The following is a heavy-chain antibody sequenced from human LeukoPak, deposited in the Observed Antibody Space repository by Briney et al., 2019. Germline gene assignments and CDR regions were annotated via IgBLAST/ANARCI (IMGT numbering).Heavy chain of an antibody. CDR2: INPTAGNT. J-gene: IGHJ4*02. CDR3: ARAIAGRREDY. CDR1: GYTFSNYY. V-gene: IGHV1-46*01. D-gene: IGHD6-6*01. Sequence: ASVKVSCKASGYTFSNYYLHWVRQAPGQGREWMGLINPTAGNTYYAQRFQGRVTMTRNTSTSTVYMELSSLRSEDTAVYYCARAIAGRREDYWGQGTLVTVSS.